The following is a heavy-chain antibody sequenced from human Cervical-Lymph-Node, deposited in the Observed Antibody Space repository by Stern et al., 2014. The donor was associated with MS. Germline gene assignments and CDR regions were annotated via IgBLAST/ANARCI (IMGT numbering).Heavy chain of an antibody. CDR3: ARPMSGSYAMDV. CDR2: ISSSSNYI. J-gene: IGHJ6*02. CDR1: GFTFNTYS. Sequence: EVQLVESGGGLVKPGGSLRLSFAVSGFTFNTYSMNWVRQAPGKGMEWVSSISSSSNYISYADSVKGRFTVSRDNAKNSLYLQMNSLRAEDTAVYYCARPMSGSYAMDVWGQGTTVTVSS. V-gene: IGHV3-21*01. D-gene: IGHD3-10*01.